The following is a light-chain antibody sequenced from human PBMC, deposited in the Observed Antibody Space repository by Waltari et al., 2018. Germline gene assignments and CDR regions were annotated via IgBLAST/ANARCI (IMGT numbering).Light chain of an antibody. CDR3: QQYNSYSRT. V-gene: IGKV1-5*03. J-gene: IGKJ1*01. Sequence: DIQMTQSPSTLSASVGDRVTIICRASQSISSWLAWYQQKPGKAPKLLIYKEYSLESGVPSRFSGSGSGTEFTLTISSLQPDDFATYYCQQYNSYSRTFGQGTKVEIK. CDR1: QSISSW. CDR2: KEY.